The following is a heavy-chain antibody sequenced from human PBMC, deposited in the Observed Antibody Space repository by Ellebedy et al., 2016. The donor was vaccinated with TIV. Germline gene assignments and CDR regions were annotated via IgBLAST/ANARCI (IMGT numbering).Heavy chain of an antibody. CDR2: IRGDGIST. D-gene: IGHD3-10*01. Sequence: GESLKISXAASAFTFSSNAMIWVRQVPGKGLVWVSHIRGDGISTSYADSVKGRFTISRDNAKNTMYLQMNSLRAEDTAVYCCARDGVGLINLDSWGQGTLVTVSS. CDR3: ARDGVGLINLDS. V-gene: IGHV3-74*01. J-gene: IGHJ4*02. CDR1: AFTFSSNA.